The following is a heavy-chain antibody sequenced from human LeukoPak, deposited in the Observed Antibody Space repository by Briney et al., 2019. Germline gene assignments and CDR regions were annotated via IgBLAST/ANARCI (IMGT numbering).Heavy chain of an antibody. J-gene: IGHJ4*02. V-gene: IGHV3-7*01. CDR1: GFTFSSAW. CDR3: SFFDSRLVGVNENC. D-gene: IGHD4-23*01. Sequence: GGSLRLSCVASGFTFSSAWMHWVRQAPGKGLEWVANIRQDGSEKYYVDSVKGRFTISRDNAKNSLYLQMNSLRAEDTAVYYCSFFDSRLVGVNENCWGQGTLVTVSS. CDR2: IRQDGSEK.